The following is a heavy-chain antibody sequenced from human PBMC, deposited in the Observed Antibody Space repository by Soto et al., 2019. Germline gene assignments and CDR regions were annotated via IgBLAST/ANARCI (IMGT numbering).Heavy chain of an antibody. J-gene: IGHJ5*02. CDR3: AKDPSTVTTLDWFDP. CDR1: GFTFGVYA. D-gene: IGHD4-17*01. Sequence: GGSQSLCSAASGFTFGVYAMSWVRPAPGKGLEWVSAISGSGGSTYYADSVKGRFTISRDNSKNTLYLQMNSLRAEDTAVYYCAKDPSTVTTLDWFDPWGQGTLVNVSS. V-gene: IGHV3-23*01. CDR2: ISGSGGST.